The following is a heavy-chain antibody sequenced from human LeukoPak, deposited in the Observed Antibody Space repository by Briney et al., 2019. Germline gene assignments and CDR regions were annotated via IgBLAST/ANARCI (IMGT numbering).Heavy chain of an antibody. D-gene: IGHD3-9*01. CDR1: GYTFTSYG. CDR2: ISAYNGNT. V-gene: IGHV1-18*01. J-gene: IGHJ4*02. CDR3: ARDGEDILTGYYQFGLDY. Sequence: ASVKVSCKASGYTFTSYGISWVRQAPGQGLEWMGWISAYNGNTNYAQKLQGRVTMTTDTSASTAYMELRSLRSDDTAVYYCARDGEDILTGYYQFGLDYWGQGTLVTVSS.